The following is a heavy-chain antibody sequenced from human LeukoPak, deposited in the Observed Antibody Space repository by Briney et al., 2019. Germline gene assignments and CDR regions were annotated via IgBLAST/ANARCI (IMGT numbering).Heavy chain of an antibody. CDR3: ARSQGIGYFDY. CDR1: SGSISSYY. J-gene: IGHJ4*02. V-gene: IGHV4-59*01. CDR2: IYYSGST. Sequence: SESLSLTCSVSSGSISSYYWSWIRPPPGKGLEWLGYIYYSGSTDYNTSLKSRVTISVDTSKNQFSLKLSSVTAADTAVYYCARSQGIGYFDYWGQGTLVTVSS. D-gene: IGHD2-21*01.